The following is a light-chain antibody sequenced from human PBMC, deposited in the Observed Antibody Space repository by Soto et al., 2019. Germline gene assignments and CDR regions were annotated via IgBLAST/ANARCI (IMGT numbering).Light chain of an antibody. J-gene: IGKJ2*01. V-gene: IGKV1-39*01. Sequence: DIQMTQSPSSLSASVGDRVTITCRASRTINNFLSWYQQKPGKPPKLLIYGESRLQSGVPSRFSGSGSGTDFILTISDLQTEDVAFYFCQESSSTPYIFGQGTKLEVK. CDR3: QESSSTPYI. CDR1: RTINNF. CDR2: GES.